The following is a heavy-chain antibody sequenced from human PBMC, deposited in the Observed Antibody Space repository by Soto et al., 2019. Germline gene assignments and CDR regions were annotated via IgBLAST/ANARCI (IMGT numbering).Heavy chain of an antibody. CDR3: ARVDDYIWGSYRYPGYFDY. CDR1: GGSISSYY. D-gene: IGHD3-16*02. Sequence: SETLSLTCTVSGGSISSYYCSWIRQPPGKGLEWIGYIYYSGSTNYNPSLKSRVTISVDTSKNQFSLKLSSVTAADTAVYYCARVDDYIWGSYRYPGYFDYWGQGTLVTVSS. V-gene: IGHV4-59*01. J-gene: IGHJ4*02. CDR2: IYYSGST.